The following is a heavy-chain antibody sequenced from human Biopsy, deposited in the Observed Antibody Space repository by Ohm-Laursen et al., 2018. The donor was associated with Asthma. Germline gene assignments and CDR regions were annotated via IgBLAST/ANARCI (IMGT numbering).Heavy chain of an antibody. V-gene: IGHV3-21*01. CDR3: AREGESSYGLRSPNFDV. Sequence: GSLRLSCTASAFTFSSYNFHWVRQAPGKGLEWVSCITSTSSYTFYADSVKGRFTISRDNARNSLYLQMINLRAEDTAVYYCAREGESSYGLRSPNFDVWGQGTMFTVSS. J-gene: IGHJ3*01. CDR2: ITSTSSYT. D-gene: IGHD5-18*01. CDR1: AFTFSSYN.